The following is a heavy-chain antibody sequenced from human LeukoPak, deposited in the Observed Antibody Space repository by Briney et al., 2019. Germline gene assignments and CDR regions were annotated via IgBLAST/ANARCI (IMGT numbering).Heavy chain of an antibody. D-gene: IGHD6-19*01. CDR2: IYYSGST. CDR3: ARRSGWYGKIDY. J-gene: IGHJ4*02. CDR1: GGFISRNSFY. V-gene: IGHV4-61*05. Sequence: PSETLSLTCTVSGGFISRNSFYWGWIRQPPGKGLEWIGYIYYSGSTNYNPSLKSRVTISVDTSKNQFSLKLSSVTAADTAVYYCARRSGWYGKIDYWGQGTLVTVSS.